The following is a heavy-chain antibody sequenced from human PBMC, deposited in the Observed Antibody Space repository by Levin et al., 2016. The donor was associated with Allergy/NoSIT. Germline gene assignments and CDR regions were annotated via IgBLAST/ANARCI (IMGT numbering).Heavy chain of an antibody. CDR2: IYYLGST. V-gene: IGHV4-39*01. D-gene: IGHD3-3*01. J-gene: IGHJ5*02. CDR1: GDSISDNYYY. Sequence: GSLRLSCNVSGDSISDNYYYWGWVRQPPGKGLEWLASIYYLGSTYSNPSLKNRVAISVDVSKNQFSLRLDSVTAADTAVYYCARHVKADFWSSYPNWFDPWGQGTRVTVSS. CDR3: ARHVKADFWSSYPNWFDP.